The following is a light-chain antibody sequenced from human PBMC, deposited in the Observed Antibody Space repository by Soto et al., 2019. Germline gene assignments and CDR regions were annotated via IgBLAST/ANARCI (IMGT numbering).Light chain of an antibody. V-gene: IGKV1-5*01. Sequence: VKSYQSASTLSASVEDRVTITCRASQSISSWLAWYQQKPGKARKLLIYDASSVESGVPSRFSGSGSGTEFTLTISSLQPDDFATYYCQQDTSYSPITSCQGTRLEI. CDR2: DAS. CDR1: QSISSW. J-gene: IGKJ5*01. CDR3: QQDTSYSPIT.